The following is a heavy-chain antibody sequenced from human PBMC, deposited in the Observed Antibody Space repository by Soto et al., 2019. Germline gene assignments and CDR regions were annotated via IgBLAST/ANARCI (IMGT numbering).Heavy chain of an antibody. V-gene: IGHV3-30*18. D-gene: IGHD4-17*01. CDR1: GFTFSSYG. J-gene: IGHJ6*02. CDR2: MSYDGSRK. Sequence: QVQLVESGGGVVQPGMSLRLSCAASGFTFSSYGMHWVRQAPGKGLEWVAVMSYDGSRKYYADSLKGRFTISRDNSKNTLSLQTNSLRPEDTAVYYCAKDRAHGDPYYYGMDVWGQGTTVTVSS. CDR3: AKDRAHGDPYYYGMDV.